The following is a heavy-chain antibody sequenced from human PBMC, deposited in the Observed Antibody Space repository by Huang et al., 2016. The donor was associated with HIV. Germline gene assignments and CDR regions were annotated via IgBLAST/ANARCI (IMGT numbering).Heavy chain of an antibody. D-gene: IGHD3-22*01. J-gene: IGHJ3*02. V-gene: IGHV7-4-1*02. CDR2: VNTSAGNP. Sequence: QVQLVQSGSELKKPGASVKVSCKASGYPFSSYAMNWVRQAPGQGLEWRGWVNTSAGNPTYAQGFTGRFVFSLATSVSTAYLQISSLKAEDTAVYYCARENNYSDSSGYWISDAFDIWGQGTMVTVSS. CDR3: ARENNYSDSSGYWISDAFDI. CDR1: GYPFSSYA.